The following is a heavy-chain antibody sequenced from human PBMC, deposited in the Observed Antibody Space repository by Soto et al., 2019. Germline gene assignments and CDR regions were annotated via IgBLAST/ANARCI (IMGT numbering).Heavy chain of an antibody. CDR1: GDSITNNNYH. D-gene: IGHD5-12*01. J-gene: IGHJ4*02. CDR2: VYSNGNT. Sequence: PSETLSLTCTVSGDSITNNNYHWGWTRQPPGKGLEWIGTVYSNGNTYYNPSLKSRLAISVDTSKNQFSLSLISVTAADTAVYYCARGGGYDPFDYWGQGTQVTVSS. V-gene: IGHV4-39*01. CDR3: ARGGGYDPFDY.